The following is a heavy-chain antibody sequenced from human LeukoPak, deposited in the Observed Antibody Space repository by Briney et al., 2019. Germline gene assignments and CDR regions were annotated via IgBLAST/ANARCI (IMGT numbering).Heavy chain of an antibody. J-gene: IGHJ4*02. V-gene: IGHV3-66*01. CDR2: IYSGGST. CDR3: ARKRGLQRAFDD. Sequence: GGSLRLSCAASGFTLSSNYISWVRQAPGKGLEWVSVIYSGGSTYYPDSVKGRFTISRDNSKNTVYLQINSLRAEDTAVCYCARKRGLQRAFDDWGQGTLVTVSS. D-gene: IGHD5-24*01. CDR1: GFTLSSNY.